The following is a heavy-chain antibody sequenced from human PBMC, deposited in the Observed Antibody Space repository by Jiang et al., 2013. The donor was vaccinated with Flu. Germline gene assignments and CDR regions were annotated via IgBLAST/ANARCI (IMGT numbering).Heavy chain of an antibody. J-gene: IGHJ4*02. Sequence: RQAPGKGLEWVAVISYDGSNKYYADSVKGRFTISRDNSKNTLYLQMNSLRAEDTAVYYCARDPFYVWGSYRIGFDYWGQGTLVTVSS. D-gene: IGHD3-16*02. CDR2: ISYDGSNK. CDR3: ARDPFYVWGSYRIGFDY. V-gene: IGHV3-30*04.